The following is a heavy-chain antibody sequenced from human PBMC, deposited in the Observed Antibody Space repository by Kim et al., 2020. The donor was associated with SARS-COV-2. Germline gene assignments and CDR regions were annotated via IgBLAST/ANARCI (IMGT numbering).Heavy chain of an antibody. CDR2: IRGSGTNI. Sequence: GGSLRLSCAASGFTFSDYYMTWIRQAPGKGLEWVSHIRGSGTNIFYSDSVKGRFTNSRDNAKSSLYLQMNRRRAEDTAVYYCAELEGVVHAVAVGVWGQGTLVTVSS. J-gene: IGHJ4*02. CDR1: GFTFSDYY. D-gene: IGHD2-2*01. CDR3: AELEGVVHAVAVGV. V-gene: IGHV3-11*04.